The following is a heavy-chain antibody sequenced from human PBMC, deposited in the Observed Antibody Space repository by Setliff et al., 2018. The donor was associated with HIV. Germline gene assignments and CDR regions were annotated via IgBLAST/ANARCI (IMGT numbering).Heavy chain of an antibody. D-gene: IGHD5-12*01. CDR2: IYTSGST. J-gene: IGHJ5*02. V-gene: IGHV4-4*07. Sequence: SETLSLTCTVSGGSISSYYWSWIRRPAGKGLEWIGRIYTSGSTNYNPSLKSRVTMSVDTSKNQFSLKLSSVTAADTAVYYCARVPKPGYAGNWFDPWGQGTLVTSPQ. CDR1: GGSISSYY. CDR3: ARVPKPGYAGNWFDP.